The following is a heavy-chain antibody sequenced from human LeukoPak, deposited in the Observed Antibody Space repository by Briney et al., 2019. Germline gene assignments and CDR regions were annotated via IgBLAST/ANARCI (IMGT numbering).Heavy chain of an antibody. CDR1: GFTFSNYW. J-gene: IGHJ3*02. D-gene: IGHD1-26*01. Sequence: PGGSLRLSCAASGFTFSNYWMSWVRQAPGKGLVWVSRINSDGSSTSYADSVKGRFTISRDNAKNALYLQMNSPRAEDTAVYYCANPIGSSGSYDDAFDIWGQGTMVTVSS. CDR2: INSDGSST. CDR3: ANPIGSSGSYDDAFDI. V-gene: IGHV3-74*01.